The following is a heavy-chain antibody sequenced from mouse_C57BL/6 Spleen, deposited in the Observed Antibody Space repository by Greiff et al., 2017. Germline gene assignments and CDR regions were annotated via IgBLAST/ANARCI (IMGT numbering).Heavy chain of an antibody. D-gene: IGHD1-1*01. J-gene: IGHJ1*03. CDR2: IYPGDGDT. Sequence: QVQLQQPGPELVKPGASVKFSCKASGYAFSSSWMNWVKQRPGKGLEWIGRIYPGDGDTNYNGKFKGKATLTADKSSSTAYMQLSSLTSEDSAVSFCARGDYGSSHWYFDVWGTGTTVTVSS. V-gene: IGHV1-82*01. CDR1: GYAFSSSW. CDR3: ARGDYGSSHWYFDV.